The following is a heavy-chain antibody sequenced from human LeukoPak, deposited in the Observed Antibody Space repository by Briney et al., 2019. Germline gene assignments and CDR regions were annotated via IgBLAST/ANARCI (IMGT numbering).Heavy chain of an antibody. Sequence: SETLSLTCAVYGGSFSGYYWSWIRQPPGKGLEWIGEINHSGSTNYNPSLKSRVTISVDTSKNQFSLKLSSVTAADTAVYYCARGHGYSSGWYESKPKYFDYWGQGTLVTVSS. J-gene: IGHJ4*02. CDR2: INHSGST. CDR3: ARGHGYSSGWYESKPKYFDY. CDR1: GGSFSGYY. D-gene: IGHD6-19*01. V-gene: IGHV4-34*01.